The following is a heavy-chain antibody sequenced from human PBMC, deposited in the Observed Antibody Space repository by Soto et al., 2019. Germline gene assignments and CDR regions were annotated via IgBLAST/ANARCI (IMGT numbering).Heavy chain of an antibody. CDR2: IDWDDDK. CDR3: ARTQYCNDVDEFDH. Sequence: ACATVGNATPTLTLTCTFSRFSRSTSGKGVGWIRQPPAKSLKWLALIDWDDDKYYSTSLNTRLTISKDSSKNQVVLTVTNMDSVETATYYCARTQYCNDVDEFDHWGQGTLVTVSS. D-gene: IGHD1-1*01. J-gene: IGHJ4*02. CDR1: RFSRSTSGKG. V-gene: IGHV2-70*01.